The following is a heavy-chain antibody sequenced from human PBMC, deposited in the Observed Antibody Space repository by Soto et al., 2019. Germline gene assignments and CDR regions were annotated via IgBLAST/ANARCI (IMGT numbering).Heavy chain of an antibody. Sequence: QVRLVQSGAEVKKPGSSVQVSCKASGGTFSSYAISWVRQAPGQGLEWMGGVIPIFGTANYAQKFQRGVTITADESRSTAYMELSSLRSEDTAVYYCARVGPTVTTEGAAFDIWGQGTMVTVSS. J-gene: IGHJ3*02. V-gene: IGHV1-69*01. CDR2: VIPIFGTA. D-gene: IGHD4-17*01. CDR1: GGTFSSYA. CDR3: ARVGPTVTTEGAAFDI.